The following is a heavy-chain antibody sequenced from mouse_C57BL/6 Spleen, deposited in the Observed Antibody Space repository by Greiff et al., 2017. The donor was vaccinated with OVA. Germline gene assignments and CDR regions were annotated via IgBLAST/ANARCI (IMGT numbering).Heavy chain of an antibody. CDR1: GYTFPSYW. D-gene: IGHD1-1*01. J-gene: IGHJ3*01. CDR2: INPSNGGT. CDR3: AREDYGSSLFAY. V-gene: IGHV1-53*01. Sequence: QVQLQQPGTELVKPGASVTLSCKASGYTFPSYWLHWVKQRPGQGLEWIGNINPSNGGTNYNEKFKSKATLTVDKSSSTAYMQLSSLTSEDSAVYYCAREDYGSSLFAYWGQGTLVTVSA.